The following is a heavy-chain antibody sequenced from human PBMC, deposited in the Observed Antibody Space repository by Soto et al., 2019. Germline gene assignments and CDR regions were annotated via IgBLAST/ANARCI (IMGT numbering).Heavy chain of an antibody. CDR3: ARGGAGYQLLFSDWFYP. V-gene: IGHV3-74*01. CDR1: GFRFSSYW. CDR2: INSDGSST. J-gene: IGHJ5*02. Sequence: GGSLRLSCAASGFRFSSYWMNWVRQAPGKGLVWVSRINSDGSSTRYADPVKGRFTISRDNAKNTVYLQMNSLRAEDTAVYYCARGGAGYQLLFSDWFYPWGQGTLGTVSS. D-gene: IGHD2-2*01.